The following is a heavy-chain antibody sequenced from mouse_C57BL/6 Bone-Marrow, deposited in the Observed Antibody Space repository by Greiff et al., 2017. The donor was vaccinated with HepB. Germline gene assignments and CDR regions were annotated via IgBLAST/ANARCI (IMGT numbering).Heavy chain of an antibody. CDR2: ISDGGSYT. V-gene: IGHV5-4*03. Sequence: EVKLVESGGGLVKPGGSLKLSCAASGFTFSSYAMSWVRQTPEKRLEWVATISDGGSYTYYPDNVKGRFTISRDNAKNNLYLQMSHLKSEDTAMYYCARGGELPDYWGQGTTLTVSS. CDR3: ARGGELPDY. J-gene: IGHJ2*01. CDR1: GFTFSSYA.